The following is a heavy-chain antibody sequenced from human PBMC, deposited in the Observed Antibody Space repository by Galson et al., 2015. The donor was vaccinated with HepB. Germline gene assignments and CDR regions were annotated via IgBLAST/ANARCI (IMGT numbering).Heavy chain of an antibody. D-gene: IGHD1-26*01. Sequence: SLRLSCAASGFTFSSYGMHWVRQAPGKGLEWVAVIWYDGSNKYYADSVKGRFTISRDNSKNTLYLQMNSLRAEDTAVYYCARATDYGSYRFDYWGQGTLVTVSS. CDR2: IWYDGSNK. CDR1: GFTFSSYG. V-gene: IGHV3-33*01. J-gene: IGHJ4*02. CDR3: ARATDYGSYRFDY.